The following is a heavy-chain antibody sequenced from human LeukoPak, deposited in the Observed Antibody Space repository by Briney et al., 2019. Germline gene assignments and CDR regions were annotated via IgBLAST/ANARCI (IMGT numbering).Heavy chain of an antibody. J-gene: IGHJ3*02. D-gene: IGHD1-14*01. Sequence: GGSLRLSCAASGFTFSSFGMSWVRQAPGKGLEWVSAISSTGGTAYYADSVKGRFTISRDNSKNTLYLQMNSLRAEDTAVYYCAKDRNDAFDIWGQGTMVTVSS. CDR3: AKDRNDAFDI. CDR2: ISSTGGTA. CDR1: GFTFSSFG. V-gene: IGHV3-23*01.